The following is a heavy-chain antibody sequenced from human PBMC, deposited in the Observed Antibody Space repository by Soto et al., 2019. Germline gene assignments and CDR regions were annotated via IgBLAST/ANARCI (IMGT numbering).Heavy chain of an antibody. Sequence: SETLSLTCTVSGGSISSGGYYWSWIRQPPGKGLEWIGEINHSGSTNYNPSLKSRVTISVDTSKNQFSLKLSSVTAADTAVYYCARARYSYGERAFDIWGQGTMVTVSS. D-gene: IGHD5-18*01. CDR2: INHSGST. CDR3: ARARYSYGERAFDI. J-gene: IGHJ3*02. V-gene: IGHV4-39*07. CDR1: GGSISSGGYY.